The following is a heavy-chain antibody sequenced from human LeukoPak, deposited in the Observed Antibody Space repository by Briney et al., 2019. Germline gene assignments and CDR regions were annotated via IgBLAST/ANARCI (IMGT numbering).Heavy chain of an antibody. CDR2: IIPIFGTA. CDR1: GGTFSSYA. CDR3: ARAGGVGPNDY. Sequence: EASVKVSCKASGGTFSSYAISWVRQAPGQGLEWMGGIIPIFGTANYAQKFQGRVTITADESTSTAYMELSSLRSEDTAAYYCARAGGVGPNDYWGQGTLVTVSS. V-gene: IGHV1-69*13. J-gene: IGHJ4*02. D-gene: IGHD2-15*01.